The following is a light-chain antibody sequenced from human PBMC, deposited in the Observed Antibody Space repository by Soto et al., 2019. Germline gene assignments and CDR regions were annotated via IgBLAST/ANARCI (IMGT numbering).Light chain of an antibody. Sequence: DIQMTQSPSSLSASVGDRVTITCRASQSISSYLNWYQQKPGKAPKLLIYAASSLQSGVPSRFSGSGSGTDFTPTISRLEPEDFAVYHCQQYGSSPTTFGQGTKVEIK. CDR2: AAS. V-gene: IGKV1-39*01. CDR3: QQYGSSPTT. CDR1: QSISSY. J-gene: IGKJ1*01.